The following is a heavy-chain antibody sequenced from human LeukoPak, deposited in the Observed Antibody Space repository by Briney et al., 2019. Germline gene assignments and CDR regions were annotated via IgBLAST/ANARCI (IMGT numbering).Heavy chain of an antibody. D-gene: IGHD3-22*01. J-gene: IGHJ4*02. Sequence: GGSLRLSCAASGFTVSSNYMSWVRQAPGKGLEWVSVIYSGGSTYYADSVKGRFTISRDNAKNTLYLQMNSLRAEDTAVYYCARSPYYYDSSGYLPYWGQGTLVTVSS. V-gene: IGHV3-53*01. CDR2: IYSGGST. CDR1: GFTVSSNY. CDR3: ARSPYYYDSSGYLPY.